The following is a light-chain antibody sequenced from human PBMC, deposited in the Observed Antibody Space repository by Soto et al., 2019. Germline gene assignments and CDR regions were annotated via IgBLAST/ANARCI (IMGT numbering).Light chain of an antibody. J-gene: IGKJ1*01. CDR1: QTIRSNY. V-gene: IGKV3-20*01. Sequence: ETVLTQSPGTLSLSPGERATLSCRASQTIRSNYLAWYRQTPDHAPRLLIYGASNRATVIADRFSGSGAGTDFILIISRLEPEDFALYYCQQYGSSPLTFGQGTKVEIK. CDR3: QQYGSSPLT. CDR2: GAS.